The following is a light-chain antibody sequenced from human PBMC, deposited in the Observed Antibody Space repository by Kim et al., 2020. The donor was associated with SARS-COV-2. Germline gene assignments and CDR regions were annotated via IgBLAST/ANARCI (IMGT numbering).Light chain of an antibody. CDR1: RDIRNY. Sequence: ASVGVRGTITCRGSRDIRNYLAWDQQKPGRAPKRLIYASSSLHSGGPSRFRVSGSGTEFTLTIRSLRPEDFATYFCRQHNDYPITFGQRTRLEIK. CDR3: RQHNDYPIT. J-gene: IGKJ5*01. V-gene: IGKV1-17*01. CDR2: ASS.